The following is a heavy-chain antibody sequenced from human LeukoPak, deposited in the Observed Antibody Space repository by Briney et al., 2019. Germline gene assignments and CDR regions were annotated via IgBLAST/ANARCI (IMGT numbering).Heavy chain of an antibody. D-gene: IGHD3-22*01. CDR1: GGSISSGSYY. J-gene: IGHJ4*02. V-gene: IGHV4-61*02. Sequence: PSETLSLTCTVSGGSISSGSYYWSWVRQPAGKGLEWIGRIYTSGSTNYNPSLKSRVIISVDTSKNQFSLKLSSVTAADTAVYYCAREGAYYYDSSVGYFDYWGQGTLVTVAS. CDR2: IYTSGST. CDR3: AREGAYYYDSSVGYFDY.